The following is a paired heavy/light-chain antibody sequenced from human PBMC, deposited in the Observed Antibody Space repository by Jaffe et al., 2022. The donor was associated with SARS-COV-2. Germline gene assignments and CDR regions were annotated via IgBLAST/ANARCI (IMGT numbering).Light chain of an antibody. CDR3: QQSYRTLT. CDR1: QSISSY. J-gene: IGKJ4*01. CDR2: AAS. V-gene: IGKV1-39*01. Sequence: DIQMTQSPSSLSASVGDRVTITCRASQSISSYLNWYQQKPGKAPKLLIYAASSLQSGVPSRFSGSGSGTDFTLTISSLQPEDFATYYCQQSYRTLTFGGGTKVEIK.
Heavy chain of an antibody. CDR2: INPSGGST. V-gene: IGHV1-46*01. D-gene: IGHD3-3*01. CDR1: GYTFTSYY. J-gene: IGHJ4*02. CDR3: ARDTSGRFLEWLLPDY. Sequence: QVQLVQSGAEVKKPGASVKVSCKASGYTFTSYYMHWVRQAPGQGLEWMGIINPSGGSTSYAQKFQGRVTMTRDTSTSTVYMELSSLRSEDTAVYYCARDTSGRFLEWLLPDYWGQGTLVTVSS.